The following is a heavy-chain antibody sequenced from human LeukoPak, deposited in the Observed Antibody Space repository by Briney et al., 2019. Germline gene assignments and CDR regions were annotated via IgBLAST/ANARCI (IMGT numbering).Heavy chain of an antibody. CDR3: ARGSWSSRGFDY. J-gene: IGHJ4*02. D-gene: IGHD6-13*01. CDR2: ISSSSSYI. Sequence: ETLSLTCAVYGGSFSGYYWSWVRQAPGKGLEWVSSISSSSSYIYYADSVKGRFTISRDNAKNSLYLQMNSLRAEDTAVYYCARGSWSSRGFDYWGQGTLVTVSS. CDR1: GGSFSGYY. V-gene: IGHV3-21*01.